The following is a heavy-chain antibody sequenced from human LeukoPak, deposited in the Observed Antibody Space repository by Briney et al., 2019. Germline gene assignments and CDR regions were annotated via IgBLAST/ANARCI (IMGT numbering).Heavy chain of an antibody. Sequence: GGSLRLSCAVSGLTFSEYWMHWVRQGAGKGLVWVAGISKDGGSTEYADFVKGRCTISRDNAKNTLYLQMNSLTVDDTAVYYCTSGIGAYDYWGLGAQVTVSS. CDR2: ISKDGGST. V-gene: IGHV3-74*03. D-gene: IGHD3-10*01. J-gene: IGHJ4*02. CDR1: GLTFSEYW. CDR3: TSGIGAYDY.